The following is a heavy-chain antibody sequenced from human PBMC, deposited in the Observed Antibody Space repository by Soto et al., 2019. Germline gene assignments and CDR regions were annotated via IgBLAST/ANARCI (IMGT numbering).Heavy chain of an antibody. CDR2: ISSSRSTI. Sequence: EVQLVESGGGLAQPGGSLRLSCAASGFTFSTYSMNWVRQAPGKGLEWVSYISSSRSTIYYADSVKGRCTISRDNAKKSRYLQMNRLRDEDTGVYYCAREGSMDVWGQGTTVTVCS. CDR3: AREGSMDV. J-gene: IGHJ6*02. V-gene: IGHV3-48*02. CDR1: GFTFSTYS.